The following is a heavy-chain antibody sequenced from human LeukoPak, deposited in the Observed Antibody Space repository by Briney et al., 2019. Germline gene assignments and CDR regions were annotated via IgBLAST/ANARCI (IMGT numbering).Heavy chain of an antibody. CDR3: AKDDGSVRSSYYMDV. CDR1: GFTFGSYA. D-gene: IGHD3-22*01. Sequence: GGSLRLSCAASGFTFGSYAMSWVRQAPGKGLEWVSRIIGNGDSTDCADSLKGRFTISRDNSKNTLSLQMNSLRAEDTAVYYCAKDDGSVRSSYYMDVWGKGTTVTVSS. CDR2: IIGNGDST. J-gene: IGHJ6*03. V-gene: IGHV3-23*01.